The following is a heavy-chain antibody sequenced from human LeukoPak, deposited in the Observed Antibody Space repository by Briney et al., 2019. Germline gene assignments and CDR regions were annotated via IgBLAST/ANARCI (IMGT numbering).Heavy chain of an antibody. CDR1: GFTFSSYS. Sequence: PGGSLRLSCAASGFTFSSYSMNWVRQAPGKGLEWVSSISSSSSYIYYADSVKGRFTISRDNAKNSLYLQMNSLRAEDTAVYYCASQRNYGDRGYFDYWGQGTLVTVSS. D-gene: IGHD4-17*01. CDR3: ASQRNYGDRGYFDY. CDR2: ISSSSSYI. V-gene: IGHV3-21*01. J-gene: IGHJ4*02.